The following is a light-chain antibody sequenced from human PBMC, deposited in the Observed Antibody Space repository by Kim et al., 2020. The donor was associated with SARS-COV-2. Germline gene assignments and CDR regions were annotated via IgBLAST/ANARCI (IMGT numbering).Light chain of an antibody. CDR2: YDS. J-gene: IGLJ3*02. V-gene: IGLV3-21*04. Sequence: LTQPPSVSVAPGKTARITCGGNNIGSKSVHWYQQKPGQAPVLVIYYDSDRPSGIPERFSGSNSGNTATLTISRVEAGDEADYYCQVWDSSSDHPVFGGGTKLTVL. CDR1: NIGSKS. CDR3: QVWDSSSDHPV.